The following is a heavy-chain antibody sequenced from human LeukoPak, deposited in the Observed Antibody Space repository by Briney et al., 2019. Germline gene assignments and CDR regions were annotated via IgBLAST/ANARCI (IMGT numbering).Heavy chain of an antibody. CDR1: GGSFSDYF. V-gene: IGHV4-34*01. Sequence: PSETLSLMCSVYGGSFSDYFWSWIRQPPGKGLEWIGEFDDGGNTNYNPSLMSRVIVAMERSKKQFSLVMRSVTAADTAVYYCARFSRITWGDWGDAFDVWGQGATVIVSS. J-gene: IGHJ3*01. CDR2: FDDGGNT. D-gene: IGHD2-21*02. CDR3: ARFSRITWGDWGDAFDV.